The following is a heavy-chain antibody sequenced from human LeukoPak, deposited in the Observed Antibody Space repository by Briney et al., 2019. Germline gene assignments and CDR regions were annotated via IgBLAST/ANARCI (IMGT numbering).Heavy chain of an antibody. D-gene: IGHD1-14*01. CDR2: INPNGGGT. J-gene: IGHJ4*02. V-gene: IGHV1-2*02. Sequence: EASVKVSCKASGYTFTDHYLHWLRQAPGQGLEYLGWINPNGGGTNFPQKFQGRVTLTIDTSVNTGYMEITKLTSDDTAVYYCARIITSTWYNEFDCWGQGTLVAVSS. CDR3: ARIITSTWYNEFDC. CDR1: GYTFTDHY.